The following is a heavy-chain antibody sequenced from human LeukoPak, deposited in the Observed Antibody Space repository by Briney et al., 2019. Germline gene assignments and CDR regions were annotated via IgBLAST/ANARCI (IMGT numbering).Heavy chain of an antibody. D-gene: IGHD3-22*01. CDR3: AKAEWGSSGYTHWEY. J-gene: IGHJ4*02. Sequence: SGTLSLTCAVSGGSISSSNWWSWVRQPPGKGLEWIGEIYHSGSTNYNPSLKSRVTISVDKSKNQFSLKLSSVTAADTAVYYCAKAEWGSSGYTHWEYWGQGTLVTVSS. V-gene: IGHV4-4*02. CDR1: GGSISSSNW. CDR2: IYHSGST.